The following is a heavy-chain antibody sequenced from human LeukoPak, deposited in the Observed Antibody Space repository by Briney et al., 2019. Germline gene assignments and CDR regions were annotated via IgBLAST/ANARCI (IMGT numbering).Heavy chain of an antibody. J-gene: IGHJ4*02. CDR1: GFIFSDYY. CDR2: ISGDSSYT. V-gene: IGHV3-11*06. CDR3: ARLHSTAAAGTYDY. Sequence: GGSLRLSCAASGFIFSDYYMTWIRQAPGKGPEWISYISGDSSYTRYADSVKGRFTVSRDNAKNSLYLQMNSLRAEDTAVYYCARLHSTAAAGTYDYWGQGTLVTVSS. D-gene: IGHD6-13*01.